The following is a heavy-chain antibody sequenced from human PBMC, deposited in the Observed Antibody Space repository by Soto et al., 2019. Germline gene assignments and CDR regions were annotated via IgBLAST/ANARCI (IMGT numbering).Heavy chain of an antibody. CDR1: GGSISSSSYY. CDR3: AGHIVGATMS. J-gene: IGHJ5*02. CDR2: IYYSGST. V-gene: IGHV4-39*01. Sequence: SETLSLTCTVSGGSISSSSYYWGWIRQPPGKGLEWIGSIYYSGSTYYNPSLKSRVTISVDTSKNQFSLKLSSVTAADTAVYYCAGHIVGATMSWGQGTLVTVSS. D-gene: IGHD1-26*01.